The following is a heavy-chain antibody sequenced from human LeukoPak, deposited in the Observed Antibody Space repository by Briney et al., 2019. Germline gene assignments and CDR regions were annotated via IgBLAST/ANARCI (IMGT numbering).Heavy chain of an antibody. D-gene: IGHD2-15*01. V-gene: IGHV3-21*01. Sequence: GGSLRLSCAASGFTFSSYSMNWVRQAPGKGLEWVSSISSSSSYIYYADSVKGRFTISRDNAKNSLYLQMNSLRAEDTAVYYCARESFPSSGGSYYSYYYYGMDVWGQGTTVTVSS. CDR1: GFTFSSYS. CDR3: ARESFPSSGGSYYSYYYYGMDV. CDR2: ISSSSSYI. J-gene: IGHJ6*02.